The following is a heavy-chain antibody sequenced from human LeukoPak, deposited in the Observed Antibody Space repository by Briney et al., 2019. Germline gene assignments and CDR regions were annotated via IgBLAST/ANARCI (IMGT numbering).Heavy chain of an antibody. V-gene: IGHV3-15*01. CDR3: TTSGEARELSTMNYYYYYYGMDV. D-gene: IGHD3-16*02. CDR1: GFTFSSYA. J-gene: IGHJ6*02. Sequence: GGSLRLSCAASGFTFSSYAMSWVRQAPGKGLEWVGRIKSKTDGGTTDYAAPVKGRFTISRDDSKNTLYLQMNSLKTEDTAVYYCTTSGEARELSTMNYYYYYYGMDVWGQGTTVTVSS. CDR2: IKSKTDGGTT.